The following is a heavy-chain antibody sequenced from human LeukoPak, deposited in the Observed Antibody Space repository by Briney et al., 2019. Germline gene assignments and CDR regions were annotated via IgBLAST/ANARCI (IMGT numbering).Heavy chain of an antibody. J-gene: IGHJ6*02. D-gene: IGHD2-2*01. CDR3: ARDHIVPAAMSGLHYYYGMDV. CDR2: IYYSGST. Sequence: SETLSLTCTVSGGSVSSGSYYWSWIRQPPGKGLEWIGYIYYSGSTYYNPSLKSRVTISVDTSKNQFSLKLSSVTAADTAVYYCARDHIVPAAMSGLHYYYGMDVWGQGTTVTVSS. CDR1: GGSVSSGSYY. V-gene: IGHV4-30-4*08.